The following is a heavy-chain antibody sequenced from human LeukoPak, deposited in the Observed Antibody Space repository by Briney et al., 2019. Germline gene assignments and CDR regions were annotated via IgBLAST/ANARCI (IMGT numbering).Heavy chain of an antibody. D-gene: IGHD6-13*01. CDR1: GFSFSTYW. CDR3: ATDLGSSRPNF. Sequence: GGSLRLSCAASGFSFSTYWMTWVRQAPGKGLEWVANIKQDGSENYYVDSARGRFTISRDNAKNSLYLQMNSLTAEDTAVYYCATDLGSSRPNFWGQGILVTVSS. V-gene: IGHV3-7*01. CDR2: IKQDGSEN. J-gene: IGHJ4*02.